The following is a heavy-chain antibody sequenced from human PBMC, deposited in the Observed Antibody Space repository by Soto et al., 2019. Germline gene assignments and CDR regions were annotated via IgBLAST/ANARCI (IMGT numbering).Heavy chain of an antibody. D-gene: IGHD1-1*01. CDR3: ARNWK. CDR1: GLTFSASW. J-gene: IGHJ4*02. V-gene: IGHV3-7*01. Sequence: GGSLRLSCVASGLTFSASWMSWVRQAPGMGLEWVANIKTDGTEKYYVDSVKGRFTISRDNAKNSLYLRMDSLRGDDTAVYYCARNWKWGRGTLVTVSS. CDR2: IKTDGTEK.